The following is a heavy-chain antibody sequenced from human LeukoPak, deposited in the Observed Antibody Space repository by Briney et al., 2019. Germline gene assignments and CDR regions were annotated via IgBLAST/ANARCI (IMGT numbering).Heavy chain of an antibody. J-gene: IGHJ4*02. CDR2: INAGNGNT. V-gene: IGHV1-3*01. D-gene: IGHD4-17*01. CDR1: GYTFTSYT. Sequence: ASVKVSCKASGYTFTSYTMHWVRQAPGQRLEWMGWINAGNGNTKYSQKFQDRVTITRDTSASTAYMELSSLRSEDTAVYYCARGYGDYLRASYWGQGTLVTVSS. CDR3: ARGYGDYLRASY.